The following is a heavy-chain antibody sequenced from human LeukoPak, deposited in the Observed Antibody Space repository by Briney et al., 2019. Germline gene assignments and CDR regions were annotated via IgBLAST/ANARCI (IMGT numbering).Heavy chain of an antibody. CDR3: AREGLHSSSWYVLFDY. J-gene: IGHJ4*02. D-gene: IGHD6-13*01. Sequence: ASVKVSCKAFGYTFTSNYMHWVRQAPGQGPEWMGVISPSGGSTTYAQKFQGRVTLTRDMSTSTDYLELSSLRSEDTAVYYCAREGLHSSSWYVLFDYWGQGTLVTVSS. V-gene: IGHV1-46*01. CDR1: GYTFTSNY. CDR2: ISPSGGST.